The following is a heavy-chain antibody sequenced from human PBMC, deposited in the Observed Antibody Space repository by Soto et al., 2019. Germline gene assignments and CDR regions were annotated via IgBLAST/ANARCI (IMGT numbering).Heavy chain of an antibody. J-gene: IGHJ4*02. CDR1: GGSFSGYY. D-gene: IGHD6-19*01. CDR2: INHSGST. CDR3: SASPVAVAGQNFDY. Sequence: QVQLQQWGAGLLKPSETLSLTCAVYGGSFSGYYWSWIRQPPGKGLEWIGEINHSGSTNYNPSLKSRVTMSVDTSKNQFSLKLSSVTAADAAVYYCSASPVAVAGQNFDYWGLGNLVTVSS. V-gene: IGHV4-34*01.